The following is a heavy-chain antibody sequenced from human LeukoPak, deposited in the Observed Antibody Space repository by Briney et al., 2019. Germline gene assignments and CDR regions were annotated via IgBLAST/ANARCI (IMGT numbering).Heavy chain of an antibody. V-gene: IGHV3-21*01. CDR1: GFTFSSYE. CDR2: ISSSSSYI. D-gene: IGHD2-15*01. CDR3: PKVRLGYCSGRSCSRGGTPMDV. J-gene: IGHJ6*03. Sequence: GGSLRLSCAASGFTFSSYEMNWVRQAAGKGLEGVSSISSSSSYIYYADSVKGRFTISRDNAKNSLYLQMNSLRAEDTAVYYCPKVRLGYCSGRSCSRGGTPMDVWGKGTTVTISS.